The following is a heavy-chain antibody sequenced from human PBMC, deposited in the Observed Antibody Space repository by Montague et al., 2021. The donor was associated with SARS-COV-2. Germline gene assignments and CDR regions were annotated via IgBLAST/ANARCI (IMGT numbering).Heavy chain of an antibody. V-gene: IGHV4-59*01. CDR1: GGSISSYY. CDR3: AREPDYGDYFDY. J-gene: IGHJ4*02. D-gene: IGHD4-17*01. CDR2: IYYSGST. Sequence: SETLSLTCTVSGGSISSYYWSWIRHPPGKGLEWIGYIYYSGSTNYNPSLKSRVTISVDTSKNQFSLKLSSVTAADTAVYYCAREPDYGDYFDYWGKGTLVTVSS.